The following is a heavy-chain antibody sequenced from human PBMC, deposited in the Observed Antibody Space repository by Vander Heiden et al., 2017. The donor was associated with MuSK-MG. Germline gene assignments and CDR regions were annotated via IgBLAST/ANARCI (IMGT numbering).Heavy chain of an antibody. J-gene: IGHJ4*02. CDR3: ARDARYDGSGSYLH. CDR2: IYYSGST. CDR1: GGSISSYY. V-gene: IGHV4-59*01. D-gene: IGHD3-10*01. Sequence: QVQLQESGPGLVKPSETLSLTCTVSGGSISSYYWSWIRQPPGKGLEWIGYIYYSGSTNYNPSLKSRVTISVDTSKNQFSLKLSSVTAADTAVYYCARDARYDGSGSYLHWGQGTLVTVSS.